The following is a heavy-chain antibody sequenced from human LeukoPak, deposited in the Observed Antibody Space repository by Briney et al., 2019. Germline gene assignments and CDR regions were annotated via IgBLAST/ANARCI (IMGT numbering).Heavy chain of an antibody. J-gene: IGHJ3*02. Sequence: ASVKVSCKASGYTFTGYYMHWVRQATGQGLEWMGWMNPNSGNTGYAQKFQGRVTMTRNTSISTAYMELSSLRSEDTAVYYCARHSWYSDADAFDIWGQGTMVTVSS. CDR1: GYTFTGYY. CDR2: MNPNSGNT. V-gene: IGHV1-8*02. CDR3: ARHSWYSDADAFDI. D-gene: IGHD6-13*01.